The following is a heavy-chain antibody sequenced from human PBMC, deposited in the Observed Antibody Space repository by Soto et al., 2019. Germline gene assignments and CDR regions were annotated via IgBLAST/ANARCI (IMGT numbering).Heavy chain of an antibody. D-gene: IGHD3-10*01. CDR3: AHRSCGNYYRSYFVS. Sequence: QITLKESGPKLVKPTQTLTLTCNYSGFSLTTSGAGVGWIRQTPGKALEWLALTSWKDDKRYNTGMESRLTITNDTAKNQVIITMTNMNTGETAPYFYAHRSCGNYYRSYFVSWGNSTLVTVSS. J-gene: IGHJ4*01. V-gene: IGHV2-5*01. CDR1: GFSLTTSGAG. CDR2: TSWKDDK.